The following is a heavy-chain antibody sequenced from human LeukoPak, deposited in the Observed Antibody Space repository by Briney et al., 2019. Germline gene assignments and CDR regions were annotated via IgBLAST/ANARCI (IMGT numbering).Heavy chain of an antibody. J-gene: IGHJ4*02. CDR3: ARRWGGLASPPIY. V-gene: IGHV4-39*01. CDR1: GGSISSSSYY. Sequence: PSETLSLTCTVSGGSISSSSYYWGWIRQPPGKGLEWIGSIYYSGSTYYNPSLKSRVTISVDTSKNQFSLKLSSVTAADTAVYHCARRWGGLASPPIYWGQGTLVTVSS. D-gene: IGHD3-16*01. CDR2: IYYSGST.